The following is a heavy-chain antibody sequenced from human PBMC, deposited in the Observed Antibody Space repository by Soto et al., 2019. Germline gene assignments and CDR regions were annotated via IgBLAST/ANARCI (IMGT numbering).Heavy chain of an antibody. J-gene: IGHJ5*02. CDR3: ARLGGYYQSLDT. D-gene: IGHD3-10*01. CDR1: GGSIDSYY. Sequence: QVQLQESGPGLVKPSETLSLTCTVSGGSIDSYYWTWIRQPPGKGLEWIGYVYYTGTTTYSPSLKSRVTLSVDPSMNQISLKLSSVTAADTAFYYCARLGGYYQSLDTWGQGTLVTVSS. CDR2: VYYTGTT. V-gene: IGHV4-59*08.